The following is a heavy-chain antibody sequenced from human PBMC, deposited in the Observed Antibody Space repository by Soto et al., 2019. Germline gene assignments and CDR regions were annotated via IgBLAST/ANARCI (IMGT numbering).Heavy chain of an antibody. CDR1: GFTFSSYS. Sequence: GGSLRLSCAAFGFTFSSYSMHWVRQAPGKGLEWVAVISYDGSNKYYADSEKGRFIISRDNSKNTLYLEMNSLTPEDAAAYYCARVYSSLDYGIDYWGQGTLVTVSS. D-gene: IGHD6-6*01. V-gene: IGHV3-30-3*01. J-gene: IGHJ4*02. CDR2: ISYDGSNK. CDR3: ARVYSSLDYGIDY.